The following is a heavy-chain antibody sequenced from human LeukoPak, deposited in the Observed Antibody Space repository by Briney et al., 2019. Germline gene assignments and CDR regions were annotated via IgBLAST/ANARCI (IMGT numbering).Heavy chain of an antibody. J-gene: IGHJ6*03. CDR1: GGSFSGYY. Sequence: PSETLSLTCAVYGGSFSGYYWSWIRQPPGKGLEWIGEINHSGSTNYNPSLKSRVTISVDTSKNQFSLKLSSVTAADTAVYYCARRSYDFWSGYYTGYYYYYMDVWGKGTTVTVSS. CDR3: ARRSYDFWSGYYTGYYYYYMDV. V-gene: IGHV4-34*01. D-gene: IGHD3-3*01. CDR2: INHSGST.